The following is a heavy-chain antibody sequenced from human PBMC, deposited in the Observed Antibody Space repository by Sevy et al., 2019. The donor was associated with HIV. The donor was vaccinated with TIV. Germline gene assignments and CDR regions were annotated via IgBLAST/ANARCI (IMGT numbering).Heavy chain of an antibody. D-gene: IGHD3-16*01. CDR2: IRSKAYGGTT. J-gene: IGHJ3*02. Sequence: GGSLRLSCTASGFTFGDYAMSWVRQAPGKGLEWVCFIRSKAYGGTTEYAASVKGRFTISRDDSKSIAYLQMNSLKTEDTAVYYCTRDYDYVWGRAFDIWGQGTMVTVSS. CDR1: GFTFGDYA. V-gene: IGHV3-49*04. CDR3: TRDYDYVWGRAFDI.